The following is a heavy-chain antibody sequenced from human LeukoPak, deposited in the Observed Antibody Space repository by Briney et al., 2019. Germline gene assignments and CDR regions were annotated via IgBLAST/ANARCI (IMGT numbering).Heavy chain of an antibody. Sequence: GASVKVSCKASGGTFSSYAISWVRQAPGQGLEWMGGIIPIFGTANYAQKFQGRVTITADKSTSTAYMELSSLRSEDTAVYYCARGLKILRPTTHHYYYYMDVWGKGTTVTVSS. V-gene: IGHV1-69*06. D-gene: IGHD3-3*01. J-gene: IGHJ6*03. CDR1: GGTFSSYA. CDR3: ARGLKILRPTTHHYYYYMDV. CDR2: IIPIFGTA.